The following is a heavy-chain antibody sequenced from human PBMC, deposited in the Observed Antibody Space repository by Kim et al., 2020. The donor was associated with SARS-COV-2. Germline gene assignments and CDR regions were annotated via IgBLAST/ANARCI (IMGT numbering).Heavy chain of an antibody. CDR1: GGTFSSYA. CDR2: IIPILGIA. CDR3: ARAGTVYCGGDCYPYYYYGMDV. J-gene: IGHJ6*02. V-gene: IGHV1-69*04. Sequence: SVKVSCKASGGTFSSYAISWVRQAPGQGLEWMGRIIPILGIANYAQKFQGRVTITADKSTSTAYMELSSLRSEDTAVYYCARAGTVYCGGDCYPYYYYGMDVWGQGTTVTVSS. D-gene: IGHD2-21*02.